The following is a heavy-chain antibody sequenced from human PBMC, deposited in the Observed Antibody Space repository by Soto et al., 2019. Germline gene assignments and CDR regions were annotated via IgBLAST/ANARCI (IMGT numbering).Heavy chain of an antibody. D-gene: IGHD3-10*01. CDR1: GFSVSRNY. V-gene: IGHV3-53*02. Sequence: QLVETGGGLIQPGTSLTLSCAASGFSVSRNYMTWVRQAPGKGLEWVSVVYSGGATFYAASVKRRFILSRDDSQNTIYLPMNNLRAEDPAVYYCARVPGRLWGRGTLVTVAS. J-gene: IGHJ4*02. CDR3: ARVPGRL. CDR2: VYSGGAT.